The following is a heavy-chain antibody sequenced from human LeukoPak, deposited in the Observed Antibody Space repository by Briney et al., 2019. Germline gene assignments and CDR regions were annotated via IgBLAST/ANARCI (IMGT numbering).Heavy chain of an antibody. D-gene: IGHD1-26*01. CDR1: GFTFSSYS. Sequence: GGSLRLSCAASGFTFSSYSMNWVRQAPGKGLEWVSYISSSSSTIYYADSVKGRFTISRDNAKNSLYLQMDSLRVEDTAVYYCAREFSGSNYGFPFDYWGQGTLVTVSS. CDR3: AREFSGSNYGFPFDY. CDR2: ISSSSSTI. V-gene: IGHV3-48*01. J-gene: IGHJ4*02.